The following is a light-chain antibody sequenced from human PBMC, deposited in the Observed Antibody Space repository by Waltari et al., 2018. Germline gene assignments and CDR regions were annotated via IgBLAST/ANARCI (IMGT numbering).Light chain of an antibody. Sequence: QSVLTQPPSVSAAPGQRVTISRSGGRSTIGNNYVSWYRQFPGTAPKLLIYENTERPSGIPGRFSGSKSGTSATLDITGLQAGDEADYYCGTWDSSLSGAVFGGGTHLTVL. CDR2: ENT. J-gene: IGLJ7*01. V-gene: IGLV1-51*02. CDR1: RSTIGNNY. CDR3: GTWDSSLSGAV.